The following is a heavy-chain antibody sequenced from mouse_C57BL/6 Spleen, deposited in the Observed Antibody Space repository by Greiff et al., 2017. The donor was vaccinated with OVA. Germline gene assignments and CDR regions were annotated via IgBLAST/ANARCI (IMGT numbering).Heavy chain of an antibody. CDR2: IYTGDGDT. CDR1: GYAFSSSW. CDR3: ARSGAYYSNFFAY. V-gene: IGHV1-82*01. D-gene: IGHD2-5*01. J-gene: IGHJ3*01. Sequence: QVQLQQSGPELVKPGASVKISCKASGYAFSSSWMNWVKQRPGKGLEWIGRIYTGDGDTNYNGKFKGKATLTADKSSSTAYMQLSSLTSEDSAVYFCARSGAYYSNFFAYWGQGTLVTVSA.